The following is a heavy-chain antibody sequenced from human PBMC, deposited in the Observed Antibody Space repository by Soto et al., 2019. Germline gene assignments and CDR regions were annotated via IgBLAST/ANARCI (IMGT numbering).Heavy chain of an antibody. V-gene: IGHV4-4*02. Sequence: QVQLQESGPGLVKPSGTLSLTCAVSSGSISSSTWWSWVRQPPGKGLEWIGEIYHSGSINYNPSLAKRVTISVDKSKHQFSLKLSSVTAADTAVYYCSRRSPRGDHFDYWGQGNLVTVSS. CDR2: IYHSGSI. J-gene: IGHJ4*02. CDR1: SGSISSSTW. D-gene: IGHD3-10*01. CDR3: SRRSPRGDHFDY.